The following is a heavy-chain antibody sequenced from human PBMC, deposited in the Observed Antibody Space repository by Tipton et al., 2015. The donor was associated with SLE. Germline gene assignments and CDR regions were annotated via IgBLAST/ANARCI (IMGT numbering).Heavy chain of an antibody. V-gene: IGHV4-31*03. Sequence: TLSFTCSVSGGSISSGGYYWSWIRQHPGKGLEWIGYSHYSGNTYYNTSLKSRVTISVDTSKNQFSLKLSSVTAADTAVYYCARGGGDFGLKNWGQGTLVTVSS. D-gene: IGHD3/OR15-3a*01. J-gene: IGHJ4*02. CDR3: ARGGGDFGLKN. CDR1: GGSISSGGYY. CDR2: SHYSGNT.